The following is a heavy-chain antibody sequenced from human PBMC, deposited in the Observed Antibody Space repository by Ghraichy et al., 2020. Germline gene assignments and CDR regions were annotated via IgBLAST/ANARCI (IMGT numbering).Heavy chain of an antibody. CDR1: GFTFSSYA. V-gene: IGHV3-23*01. Sequence: GESLRLSCAASGFTFSSYAMSWVRQAPGKGLEWVSAISGSGGSTYYADSVKGRFTISRDNSKNTLYLQMNSLRAEDTAVYYCAKDYCTNGVCYIDYWGQGTLVTVSS. CDR2: ISGSGGST. CDR3: AKDYCTNGVCYIDY. J-gene: IGHJ4*02. D-gene: IGHD2-8*01.